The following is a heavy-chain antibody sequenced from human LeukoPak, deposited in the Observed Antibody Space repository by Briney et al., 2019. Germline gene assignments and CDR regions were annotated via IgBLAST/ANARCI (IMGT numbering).Heavy chain of an antibody. CDR3: ARVGLSSYYFDY. CDR1: GYSISSGYY. Sequence: SETLSLTCTVSGYSISSGYYWGWIRQPPGQGLEWIGSIYHSGSTYYNPSLKSRVTISVDTSKNQFSLKLSSVTAADTAVYYCARVGLSSYYFDYWGQGTLVTVSS. J-gene: IGHJ4*02. D-gene: IGHD6-13*01. CDR2: IYHSGST. V-gene: IGHV4-38-2*02.